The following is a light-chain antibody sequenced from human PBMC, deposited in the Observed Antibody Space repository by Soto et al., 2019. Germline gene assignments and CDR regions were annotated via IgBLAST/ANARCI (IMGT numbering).Light chain of an antibody. J-gene: IGLJ1*01. Sequence: QSVLTQPPSVSGAPGQRVTISCTGSSSNIGAGYDVHWYQQLPGTAPKVLIYGNSNRPSGVPDRFSGSKSCTSASLAITGLQAEDEADYSRQSYDSSLSGYVFGTGTKLAVL. CDR2: GNS. V-gene: IGLV1-40*01. CDR1: SSNIGAGYD. CDR3: QSYDSSLSGYV.